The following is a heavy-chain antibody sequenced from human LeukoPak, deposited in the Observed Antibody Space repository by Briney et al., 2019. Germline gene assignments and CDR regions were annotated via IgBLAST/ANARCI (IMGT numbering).Heavy chain of an antibody. D-gene: IGHD6-13*01. CDR2: IYTSGST. CDR3: ARDRGSSWSRDWYFDL. J-gene: IGHJ2*01. CDR1: GGSISSGSYY. V-gene: IGHV4-61*02. Sequence: SQTLTLTCTVSGGSISSGSYYWSWIRQPAGKGLDWIGRIYTSGSTNYNPSLKSRVIISVDTSKNQFSLKLSSVTAADTAVYYCARDRGSSWSRDWYFDLWGRGTLVTVSS.